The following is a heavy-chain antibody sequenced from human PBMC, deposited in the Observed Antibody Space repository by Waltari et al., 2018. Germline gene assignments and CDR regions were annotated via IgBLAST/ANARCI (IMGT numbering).Heavy chain of an antibody. Sequence: QVHLVQSGAEVRKPGASVKVSCKGSGDTFTGYYLPWLRQAPGQGLEWMGWIDPNTGGTKLAQKFQGRVTMTRDTSINTVYMELSSLGSDDTAVYYCARDLYDSRVPGDYFDYWGQGTLVTVSS. D-gene: IGHD3-16*01. J-gene: IGHJ4*02. V-gene: IGHV1-2*02. CDR1: GDTFTGYY. CDR3: ARDLYDSRVPGDYFDY. CDR2: IDPNTGGT.